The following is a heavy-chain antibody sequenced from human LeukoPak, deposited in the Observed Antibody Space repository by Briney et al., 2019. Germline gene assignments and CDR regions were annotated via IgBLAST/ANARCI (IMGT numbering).Heavy chain of an antibody. V-gene: IGHV1-46*01. CDR3: ATSGSYHKYYFDY. CDR2: INPSGGST. J-gene: IGHJ4*02. Sequence: GASVKVCCKASGYSFSAYYMHWVRQAPGQGLDWMGVINPSGGSTSYALKFQDRVTVSRDTSTSTVYMELSSLRSDDTAVYFCATSGSYHKYYFDYWGQGTLVTVSS. CDR1: GYSFSAYY. D-gene: IGHD1-26*01.